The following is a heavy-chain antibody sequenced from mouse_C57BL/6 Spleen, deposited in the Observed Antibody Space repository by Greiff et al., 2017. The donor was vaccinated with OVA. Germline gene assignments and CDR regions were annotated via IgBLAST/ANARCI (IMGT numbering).Heavy chain of an antibody. CDR1: GYAFSSYW. Sequence: QVQLQQSGAELVKPGASVKISCKASGYAFSSYWMNWVKQRPGKGLEWIGQIYPGDGDTNYNGKFKGKATLTADKSSSTAYMQLSSLTSEDSAVYFCASYHYGSRWDFDYWGKGITLTVSS. D-gene: IGHD1-1*01. CDR2: IYPGDGDT. V-gene: IGHV1-80*01. CDR3: ASYHYGSRWDFDY. J-gene: IGHJ2*01.